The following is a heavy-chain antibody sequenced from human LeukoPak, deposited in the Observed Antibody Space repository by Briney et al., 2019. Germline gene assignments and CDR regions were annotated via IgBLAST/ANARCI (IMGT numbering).Heavy chain of an antibody. CDR1: GYSFTSYW. J-gene: IGHJ4*02. CDR2: IYSGDSDT. CDR3: ARLARSSWPDFVY. D-gene: IGHD6-13*01. V-gene: IGHV5-51*01. Sequence: GESLKISCKGSGYSFTSYWIGWVRQMPGKGLEWMGIIYSGDSDTRYSPSVQGQVTISADKSISTAYLQWSSLKASDTAMYYCARLARSSWPDFVYWGQGTLVTVSS.